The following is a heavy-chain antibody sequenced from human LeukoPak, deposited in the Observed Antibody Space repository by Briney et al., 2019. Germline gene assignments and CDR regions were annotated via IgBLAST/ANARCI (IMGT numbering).Heavy chain of an antibody. CDR2: ISYDGSNK. Sequence: GGSLRLSCAASGFTFSSYGMHWVRQAPGKGLEWVAVISYDGSNKYYADSVKGRFTISRDNSKNTLYLQMNSLRAEDTAVYYCAKITDYWGQGTLVTVSS. J-gene: IGHJ4*02. CDR1: GFTFSSYG. CDR3: AKITDY. V-gene: IGHV3-30*18.